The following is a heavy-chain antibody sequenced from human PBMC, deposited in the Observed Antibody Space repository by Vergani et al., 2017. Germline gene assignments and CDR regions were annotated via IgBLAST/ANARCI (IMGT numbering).Heavy chain of an antibody. D-gene: IGHD4-11*01. J-gene: IGHJ6*03. V-gene: IGHV4-34*01. CDR3: ARVNTETNGHRYYYYYMDV. CDR1: GGSFTSYH. Sequence: QVQLQQWGGGLLKPSETLSLTCVVNGGSFTSYHWTWIRQSPGEGLEWVGDIDHTGRPDYNPSLKCRLTMSVDKSRNQFSLTLNSVTATDTAIYFCARVNTETNGHRYYYYYMDVWGQGTAVTVS. CDR2: IDHTGRP.